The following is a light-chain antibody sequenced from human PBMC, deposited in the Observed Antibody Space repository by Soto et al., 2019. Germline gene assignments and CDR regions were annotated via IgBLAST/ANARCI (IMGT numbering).Light chain of an antibody. Sequence: EIVLTQSPGTLSLSPGERATLSCRASQSVSSRNLAWYRQKPGQAPSLLIYGASNRATGIPDRFSGSGSGTDFTLTISRLEPEDFAVYYCLRYGDSPPAYTFGQETKLEIK. V-gene: IGKV3-20*01. CDR2: GAS. CDR1: QSVSSRN. CDR3: LRYGDSPPAYT. J-gene: IGKJ2*01.